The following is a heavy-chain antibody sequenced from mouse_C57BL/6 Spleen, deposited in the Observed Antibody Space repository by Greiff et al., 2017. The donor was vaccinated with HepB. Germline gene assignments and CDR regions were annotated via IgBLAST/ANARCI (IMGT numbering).Heavy chain of an antibody. CDR1: GYTFTDYE. D-gene: IGHD2-3*01. CDR3: TRDGYRAWFAY. CDR2: IDPETGGT. V-gene: IGHV1-15*01. Sequence: VKLQESGAELVRPGASVTLSCKASGYTFTDYEMHWVKQTPVHGLEWIGAIDPETGGTAYNQKFKGKAILTADKSSSTAYMELRSLTSEDSAVYYCTRDGYRAWFAYWGQGTLVTVSA. J-gene: IGHJ3*01.